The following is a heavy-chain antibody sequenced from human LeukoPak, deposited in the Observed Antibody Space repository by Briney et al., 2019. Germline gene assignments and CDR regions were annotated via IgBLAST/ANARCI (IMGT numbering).Heavy chain of an antibody. V-gene: IGHV4-59*13. D-gene: IGHD1-26*01. Sequence: SETLSLTRTVSGGSISSYYWSWIRQPPGKGLEWIGYIYYSGSTNYNPSLKSRVTISVDTSKNQFSLKLSSVTAADTAVYYCARSGVVVEATSPFDYWGQGTLVTVSS. CDR3: ARSGVVVEATSPFDY. CDR1: GGSISSYY. CDR2: IYYSGST. J-gene: IGHJ4*02.